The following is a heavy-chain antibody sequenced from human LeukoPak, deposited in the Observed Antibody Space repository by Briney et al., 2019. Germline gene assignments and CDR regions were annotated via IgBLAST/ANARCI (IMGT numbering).Heavy chain of an antibody. V-gene: IGHV1-2*02. Sequence: ASVKVSCKASGYTFTGYYMHWVRQAPGQGLEWMGWINPNSGGTNYAQRFQGRVTMTRDTSISTAYMELSSLRSEDTAVYYCARDFPGLSYGMDVWGQGTTVTVSS. CDR2: INPNSGGT. J-gene: IGHJ6*02. CDR1: GYTFTGYY. CDR3: ARDFPGLSYGMDV.